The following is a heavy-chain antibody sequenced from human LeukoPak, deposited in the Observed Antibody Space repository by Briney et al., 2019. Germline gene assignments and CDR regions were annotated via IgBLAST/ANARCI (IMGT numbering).Heavy chain of an antibody. CDR2: ISKDGSNK. J-gene: IGHJ4*02. D-gene: IGHD3-10*01. Sequence: GGSLRLSCEASGFTFSTYGIHWVRQAPGKGLEWVAAISKDGSNKYYADSVKGRFTISRDNSKNTLSLQMNSLRAEDTAVYYCAKTMVRGDDYWGQGTLVTVSS. CDR1: GFTFSTYG. V-gene: IGHV3-30*18. CDR3: AKTMVRGDDY.